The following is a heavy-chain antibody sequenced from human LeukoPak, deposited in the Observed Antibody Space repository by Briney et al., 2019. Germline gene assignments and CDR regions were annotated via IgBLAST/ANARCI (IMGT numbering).Heavy chain of an antibody. CDR2: INAGNGNT. D-gene: IGHD7-27*01. CDR3: ARDRLTGEFDY. J-gene: IGHJ4*02. Sequence: ASVKVSCKASGYTFTSYAMHWVRQAPGQRLEWMGWINAGNGNTKYSQKYQGRVTITRDTSASTAYMELSSLRSEDTAVYYCARDRLTGEFDYWGQGTLVTVSS. V-gene: IGHV1-3*01. CDR1: GYTFTSYA.